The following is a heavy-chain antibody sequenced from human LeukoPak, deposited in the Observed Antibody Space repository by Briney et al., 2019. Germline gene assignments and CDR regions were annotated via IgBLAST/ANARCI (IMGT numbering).Heavy chain of an antibody. CDR3: ARGDGYIQILDL. CDR2: IYASGST. Sequence: SETLSLTCSVSGGSISDSYWNWIRQPAGKGLEWIGRIYASGSTIYNPSLKSQVTMSVDTSKNQFSLKPSSVTAADTAVYYCARGDGYIQILDLWGQGTLVTVSS. CDR1: GGSISDSY. D-gene: IGHD5-24*01. V-gene: IGHV4-4*07. J-gene: IGHJ4*02.